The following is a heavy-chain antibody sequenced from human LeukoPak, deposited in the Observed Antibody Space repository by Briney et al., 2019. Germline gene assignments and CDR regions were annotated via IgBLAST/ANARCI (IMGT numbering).Heavy chain of an antibody. CDR3: ATDRGYGAFDI. CDR2: IGTSTSYI. D-gene: IGHD1-1*01. J-gene: IGHJ3*02. Sequence: PGGSLRLSCAASGFTFSTYIMNWVRQTPGKGLEWVSSIGTSTSYIYYADSVKGRFTISRDNAKNSLYLQMNSLRADDTAVFYCATDRGYGAFDIWGQGTMVTVSS. CDR1: GFTFSTYI. V-gene: IGHV3-21*04.